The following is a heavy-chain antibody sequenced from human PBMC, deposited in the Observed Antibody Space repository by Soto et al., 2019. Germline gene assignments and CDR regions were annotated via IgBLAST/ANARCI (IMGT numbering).Heavy chain of an antibody. Sequence: GGSLRLSCAASGFTFSGSAMHWVRQASGKGLEWVGRIRSKANSYATAYAASVKGRFTISRDDSKNTAYLKMNSLKTEDTAVYYCTRLTGTYYYYYGMDVWGQGTTVTVSS. CDR3: TRLTGTYYYYYGMDV. J-gene: IGHJ6*02. D-gene: IGHD7-27*01. CDR2: IRSKANSYAT. CDR1: GFTFSGSA. V-gene: IGHV3-73*01.